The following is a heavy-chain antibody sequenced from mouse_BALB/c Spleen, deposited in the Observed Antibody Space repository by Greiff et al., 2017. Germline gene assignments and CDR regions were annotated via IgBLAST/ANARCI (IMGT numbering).Heavy chain of an antibody. CDR2: INPSTGYT. CDR1: GYTFTSYW. D-gene: IGHD3-2*01. J-gene: IGHJ4*01. V-gene: IGHV1-4*01. CDR3: ARADSSVYYAMDY. Sequence: VQLQQSGPQLVRPGASVKISCKASGYTFTSYWMHWVKQRPGQGLEWIGYINPSTGYTEYNQKFKDKATLTADKSSSTAYMQLSSLTSEDSAVYYCARADSSVYYAMDYWGQGTSVTVSS.